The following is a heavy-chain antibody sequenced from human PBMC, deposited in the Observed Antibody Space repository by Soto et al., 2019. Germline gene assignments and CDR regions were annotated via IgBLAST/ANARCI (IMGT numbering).Heavy chain of an antibody. CDR3: VRVEKSATPTPPDV. Sequence: QVQLVQSGDEVKKPGASVKVSCKASGYIFVNYGIAWVRQAPGQGLEWMGWISPYTGNTHSATKVQGRLTMTTDTSKNKANMDLGRRTSDDTAVYYCVRVEKSATPTPPDVWGQGTTVTVSS. CDR2: ISPYTGNT. CDR1: GYIFVNYG. V-gene: IGHV1-18*01. J-gene: IGHJ6*02. D-gene: IGHD1-1*01.